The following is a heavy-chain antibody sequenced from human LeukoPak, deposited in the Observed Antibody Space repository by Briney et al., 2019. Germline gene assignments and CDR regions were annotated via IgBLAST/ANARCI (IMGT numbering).Heavy chain of an antibody. V-gene: IGHV3-21*01. J-gene: IGHJ4*02. CDR1: GYSFRSHS. Sequence: GGSLRLYCAGSGYSFRSHSMNWVRQAPGKGLEWVSTISSSSSYIYYADSVKGRFTISRDNAKNSLYLQMNSLRAGDTAGFHCARDRGYYCDYWGQGTLVTVSS. D-gene: IGHD3-22*01. CDR2: ISSSSSYI. CDR3: ARDRGYYCDY.